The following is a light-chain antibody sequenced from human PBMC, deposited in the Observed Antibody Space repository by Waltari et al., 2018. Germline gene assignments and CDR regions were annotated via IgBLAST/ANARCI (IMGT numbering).Light chain of an antibody. CDR1: QSISDW. V-gene: IGKV1-5*03. Sequence: DIQMTQSPSTLSASVGDRVTITCRASQSISDWLAWYQQKPGKAPNLLIYKASSLETGVPSRFSGSGSGTEFTLTISSLQPDDFATYYCQQYNSYPLTFGQGTKVDIK. CDR2: KAS. CDR3: QQYNSYPLT. J-gene: IGKJ1*01.